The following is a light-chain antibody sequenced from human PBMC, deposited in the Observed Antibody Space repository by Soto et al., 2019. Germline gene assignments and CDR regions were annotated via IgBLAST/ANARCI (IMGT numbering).Light chain of an antibody. V-gene: IGLV1-51*01. J-gene: IGLJ1*01. CDR1: SSNIGNNY. Sequence: QSVLTQPPSVSAAPGQKVTISCSGSSSNIGNNYVSWWYQQLPGTAPKLLIYDNNKRPSGSPDRFSGSKSGTSATLGITGLQTGDEADYYCGAWDTSRGGYVFGTGTKLTVL. CDR3: GAWDTSRGGYV. CDR2: DNN.